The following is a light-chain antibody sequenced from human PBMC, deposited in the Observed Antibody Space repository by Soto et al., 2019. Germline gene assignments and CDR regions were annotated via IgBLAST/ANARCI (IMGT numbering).Light chain of an antibody. J-gene: IGKJ1*01. CDR1: QSVSSNF. CDR2: DSS. CDR3: QQYDISPWT. V-gene: IGKV3-20*01. Sequence: EIVLTQSPATLSLSPGESATLXXKASQSVSSNFLAWYQHKPGQAPRXXIYDSSSRATGIPDRFSGSGSGTDFTLSIIRLEPEDFAVYYCQQYDISPWTFGQGTKVDIK.